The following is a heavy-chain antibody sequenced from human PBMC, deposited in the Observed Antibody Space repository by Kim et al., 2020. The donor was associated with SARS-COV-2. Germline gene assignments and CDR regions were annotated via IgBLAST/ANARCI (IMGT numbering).Heavy chain of an antibody. Sequence: GGSLRLSCVVSGFTLSTCAMTWVRQAPGKGLEWVSIISATSGITYYADPVKCRFTVSRDNSKNTLDLQMNRLRAEDTALYCCATCPCVGLYSLWVFWGRGTLVSVS. CDR2: ISATSGIT. V-gene: IGHV3-23*01. J-gene: IGHJ4*02. CDR3: ATCPCVGLYSLWVF. CDR1: GFTLSTCA. D-gene: IGHD2-21*01.